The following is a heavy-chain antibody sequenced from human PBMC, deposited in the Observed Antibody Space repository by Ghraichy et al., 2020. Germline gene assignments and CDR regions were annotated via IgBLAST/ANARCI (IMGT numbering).Heavy chain of an antibody. V-gene: IGHV3-30*03. J-gene: IGHJ1*01. CDR1: GFNFSIYA. CDR2: TSDDGKTN. CDR3: AAGYPAGD. D-gene: IGHD2-15*01. Sequence: LSLTCAASGFNFSIYAMHWVRQAPGTGLEWVAVTSDDGKTNFYSDSVRGRFTISRDNPKSTLYLEMKSLRLEDTALYYCAAGYPAGDWGQDTRVTVSP.